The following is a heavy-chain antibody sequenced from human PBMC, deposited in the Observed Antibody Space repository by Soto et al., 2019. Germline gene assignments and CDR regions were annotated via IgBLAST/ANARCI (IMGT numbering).Heavy chain of an antibody. CDR1: GACVNSGSYS. CDR2: SYYTRIT. CDR3: ARAASLDFDLLSAFDP. D-gene: IGHD3-9*01. J-gene: IGHJ5*02. Sequence: PETLSLTCSVSGACVNSGSYSWSWIPQTPGKGLEWIGYSYYTRITKYNPSLTSRVTISVDTSKNEFSLKRSGVTAADTAMNYCARAASLDFDLLSAFDPWGQGSLDTVSS. V-gene: IGHV4-61*01.